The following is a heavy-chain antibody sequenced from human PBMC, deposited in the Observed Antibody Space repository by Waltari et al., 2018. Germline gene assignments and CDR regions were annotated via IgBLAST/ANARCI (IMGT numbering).Heavy chain of an antibody. Sequence: QVQLQQWGAGLLKPSETLSLTCAVYGGSFSGYYWSWIRQPPGKGLEWIGEINHSGSTNYNPDLKSRGTISVETSKNQFSLKLSTGTAADTAVYYWARGAGYYYDSSGYDAGYWGQGTLVTVSS. D-gene: IGHD3-22*01. CDR2: INHSGST. CDR3: ARGAGYYYDSSGYDAGY. J-gene: IGHJ4*02. CDR1: GGSFSGYY. V-gene: IGHV4-34*01.